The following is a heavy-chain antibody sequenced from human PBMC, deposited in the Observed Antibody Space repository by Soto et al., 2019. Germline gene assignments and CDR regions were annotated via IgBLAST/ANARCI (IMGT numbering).Heavy chain of an antibody. Sequence: GASVKVSCKASGFTFTSSAMQWVRQARGQRLEWIGWIVVGSGNTNYAQKFQERVTITRDMSTSTAYMELSSLRSDDTAVYYCARDPPDYYDSSAPCFIDYWGQGTLVTVSS. D-gene: IGHD3-22*01. CDR1: GFTFTSSA. V-gene: IGHV1-58*02. CDR2: IVVGSGNT. CDR3: ARDPPDYYDSSAPCFIDY. J-gene: IGHJ4*02.